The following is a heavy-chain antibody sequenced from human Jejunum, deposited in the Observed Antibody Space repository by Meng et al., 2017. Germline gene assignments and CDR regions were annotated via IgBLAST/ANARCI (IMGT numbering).Heavy chain of an antibody. CDR3: ARKGGTYSTGHFPHFDY. CDR1: GDSISSDNW. D-gene: IGHD6-19*01. Sequence: QVPLQESGPGLVKLSGTLSLPCAVSGDSISSDNWWSWVRQPPGKGPEWIGDIFRTGTSNYSPSLRSRVAIYMDKSKNQFSLSLNSVTSADTAVYYCARKGGTYSTGHFPHFDYWGQGTLVTVSS. J-gene: IGHJ4*02. CDR2: IFRTGTS. V-gene: IGHV4-4*02.